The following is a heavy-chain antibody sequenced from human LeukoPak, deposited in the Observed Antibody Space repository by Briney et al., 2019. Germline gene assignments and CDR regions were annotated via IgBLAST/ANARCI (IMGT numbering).Heavy chain of an antibody. J-gene: IGHJ4*02. Sequence: AGGSLRLSCAASGFTFSSYAMSWVRQAPGKGLEWVSAISGSGGSTYYADSVKGRFTISRDNSKNTLYLQTNSLRAEDTAVYYCAKDGVWQLGYFDYWGQGTLVTVSS. CDR1: GFTFSSYA. CDR3: AKDGVWQLGYFDY. D-gene: IGHD6-6*01. CDR2: ISGSGGST. V-gene: IGHV3-23*01.